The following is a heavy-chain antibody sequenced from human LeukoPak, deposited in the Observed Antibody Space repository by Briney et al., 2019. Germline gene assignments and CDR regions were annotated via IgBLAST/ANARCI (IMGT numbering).Heavy chain of an antibody. J-gene: IGHJ2*01. D-gene: IGHD2-2*01. Sequence: APVTASSTASRGPFTRYAISWVRQAPRHGLEWMGGIIPIFGTANYAQKSQGRVTITTDESTSTAYKEPSSLRSEDTAVYYCARGVLGCSSTSCYKSKYWYFDLWGRGTLVTVSS. V-gene: IGHV1-69*05. CDR1: RGPFTRYA. CDR2: IIPIFGTA. CDR3: ARGVLGCSSTSCYKSKYWYFDL.